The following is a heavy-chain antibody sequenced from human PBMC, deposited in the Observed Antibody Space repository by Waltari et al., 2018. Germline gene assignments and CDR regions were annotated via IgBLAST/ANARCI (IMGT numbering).Heavy chain of an antibody. J-gene: IGHJ4*02. Sequence: VQLVESGGGLVQPGGSLRLSCAASGFTFSSYSMNWVRQAPGKGLEWVSYISSSSSTIYYADSVKGRFTISRDNAKNSLYLQMNSLRAEDTAVYYCARGWNTDWGQGTLVTVSS. CDR1: GFTFSSYS. V-gene: IGHV3-48*04. CDR3: ARGWNTD. D-gene: IGHD1-1*01. CDR2: ISSSSSTI.